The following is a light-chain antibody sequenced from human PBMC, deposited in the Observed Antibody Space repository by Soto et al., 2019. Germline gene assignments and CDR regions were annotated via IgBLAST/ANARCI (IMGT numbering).Light chain of an antibody. CDR1: QDISNF. CDR2: AAS. CDR3: QQLNSYPIAT. Sequence: DIKLTQSPSFPSASVGDRVTITCRASQDISNFLAWYQQKPGKAPKLLIYAASTLQSGVPSRFSGSGSGREFTLTISSLQPEDFATYHCQQLNSYPIATFGGGTKVDIK. V-gene: IGKV1-9*01. J-gene: IGKJ4*01.